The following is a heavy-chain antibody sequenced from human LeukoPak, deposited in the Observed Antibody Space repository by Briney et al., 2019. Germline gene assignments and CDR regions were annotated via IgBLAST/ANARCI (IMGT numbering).Heavy chain of an antibody. J-gene: IGHJ4*02. V-gene: IGHV3-23*01. Sequence: GGSLRLSCAASGFTFSNYVMNWVRQAPGKGLEWVSVISDTGGRTNYADSVKGRFTISRDNSKNILYLQMDSLKTEDTAVYYCTRDNWNFDYWGQGTLVTVSS. D-gene: IGHD1-1*01. CDR1: GFTFSNYV. CDR2: ISDTGGRT. CDR3: TRDNWNFDY.